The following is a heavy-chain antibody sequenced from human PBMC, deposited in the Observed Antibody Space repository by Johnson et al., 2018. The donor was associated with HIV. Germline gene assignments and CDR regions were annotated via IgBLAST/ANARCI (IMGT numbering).Heavy chain of an antibody. D-gene: IGHD1-26*01. J-gene: IGHJ3*02. CDR3: ARDLIVGTTRTGAFDI. V-gene: IGHV3-66*02. CDR2: IYSGGKT. Sequence: VQVVESGGGLVQPGGSLRLSCAASGFTVSSNYMSWVRQAPGQGLEWVSVIYSGGKTYYGDSVRGRFTISRDNSKNKVSLQMSSLRAEDTAVYFCARDLIVGTTRTGAFDIWGQGTKVTVSS. CDR1: GFTVSSNY.